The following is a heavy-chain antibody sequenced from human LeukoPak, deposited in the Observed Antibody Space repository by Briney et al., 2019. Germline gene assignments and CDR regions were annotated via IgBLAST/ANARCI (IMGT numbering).Heavy chain of an antibody. CDR1: GYIFTTYY. V-gene: IGHV1-46*01. CDR3: ARELSKEDPFTPKNHDSSFSDAFDI. CDR2: INPSGGST. J-gene: IGHJ3*02. D-gene: IGHD3-22*01. Sequence: GSSVKVSCKASGYIFTTYYMHWVRQAPGQGLEWVGIINPSGGSTSYAQKFQGRVTITRDMSTSTVYMALFRLRSEDTAVYYCARELSKEDPFTPKNHDSSFSDAFDIWGQGTVVTVSS.